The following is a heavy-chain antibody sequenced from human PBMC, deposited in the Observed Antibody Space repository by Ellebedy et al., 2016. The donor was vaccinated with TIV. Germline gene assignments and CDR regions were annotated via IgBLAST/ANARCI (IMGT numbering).Heavy chain of an antibody. CDR3: ARDMRIYYGSGSPEGYYKYYYAMDV. J-gene: IGHJ6*02. CDR1: GGSIGGYY. V-gene: IGHV4-4*07. CDR2: IYTSGST. D-gene: IGHD3-10*01. Sequence: SETLSLTCSVSGGSIGGYYWDWIRQPAGKGLEWIGRIYTSGSTNYNPSLKSRVTISVDMSKNHLSLRLSSVTAADTAVYFCARDMRIYYGSGSPEGYYKYYYAMDVWGQGTTVTVSS.